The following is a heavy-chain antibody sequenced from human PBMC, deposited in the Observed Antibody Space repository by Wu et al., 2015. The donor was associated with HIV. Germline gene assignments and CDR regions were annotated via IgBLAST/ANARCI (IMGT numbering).Heavy chain of an antibody. D-gene: IGHD2-15*01. V-gene: IGHV1-69*13. Sequence: QVQLVQSGAGVKKPGSSVKVSCKASGGSFSDYAISWVRQAPGQGLEWMGRIIPMYGKPTDAQKFQGRITITADDSTSTVDMELSSLRSEDTAVYFCARDRDGGGFYYGMDVWGQGTTVTVSS. CDR3: ARDRDGGGFYYGMDV. CDR1: GGSFSDYA. CDR2: IIPMYGKP. J-gene: IGHJ6*02.